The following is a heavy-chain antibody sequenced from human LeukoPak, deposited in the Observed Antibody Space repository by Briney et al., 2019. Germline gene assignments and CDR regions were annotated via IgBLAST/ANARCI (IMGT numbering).Heavy chain of an antibody. CDR2: IYYSGST. D-gene: IGHD3-22*01. J-gene: IGHJ4*02. Sequence: SSETLSLTCTVSGGSISSYNWSWIRQPPGKGLEWIGYIYYSGSTNYNPSLKSRVTISVDTSKNQFSLKLSSVTAADTAVYYCARDIGYYYDSSGYYGRIFDYWGQGTLVTVSS. CDR1: GGSISSYN. V-gene: IGHV4-59*01. CDR3: ARDIGYYYDSSGYYGRIFDY.